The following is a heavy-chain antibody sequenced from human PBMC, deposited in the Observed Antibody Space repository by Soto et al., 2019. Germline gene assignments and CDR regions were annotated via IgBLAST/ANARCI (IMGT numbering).Heavy chain of an antibody. D-gene: IGHD6-6*01. CDR2: INAGNGDT. Sequence: VPLVQSGAEVKSPGASVKVSCKASGYTFTAYSIHWMRQAPGQGLEWVGWINAGNGDTKYSQKFQDRVTITRDTSASTVDMKVSSLRSEDTAVYYCARGGPSSSRYFFECWGQGTLSTVSS. CDR3: ARGGPSSSRYFFEC. CDR1: GYTFTAYS. J-gene: IGHJ4*02. V-gene: IGHV1-3*01.